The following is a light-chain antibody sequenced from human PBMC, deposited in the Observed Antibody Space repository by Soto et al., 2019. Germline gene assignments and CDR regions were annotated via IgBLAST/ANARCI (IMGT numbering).Light chain of an antibody. CDR2: KAS. V-gene: IGKV1-5*03. CDR1: QSISSW. Sequence: IHLTHAPSTLSASLGDTVTITFRAIQSISSWLAWYQQKAGQAPRLLIYKASTLETGVPSRFIGTGSGTEFTLSISSLQPDDFATYYCQHYTVDSRTFGQGTKVDIK. J-gene: IGKJ1*01. CDR3: QHYTVDSRT.